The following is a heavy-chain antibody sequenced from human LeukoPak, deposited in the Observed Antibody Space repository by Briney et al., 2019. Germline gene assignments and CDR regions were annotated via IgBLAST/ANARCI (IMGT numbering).Heavy chain of an antibody. CDR1: GFSFSRYD. V-gene: IGHV3-13*01. D-gene: IGHD3-10*01. J-gene: IGHJ2*01. Sequence: PGGSLRLSCSTSGFSFSRYDMHWVRQAPGHGLEWVSGIGSDGDTYYPDSVKGRFTISRENAKNSLPLQMNTLQAGDTAFYFCAKTYFYGSGSDNWYFYLWARGTLVTVSS. CDR2: IGSDGDT. CDR3: AKTYFYGSGSDNWYFYL.